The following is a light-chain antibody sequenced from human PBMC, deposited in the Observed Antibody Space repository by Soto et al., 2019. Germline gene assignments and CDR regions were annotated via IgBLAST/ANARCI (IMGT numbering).Light chain of an antibody. CDR3: NSYTSSSTLV. Sequence: QSVLTQPASVSGSPGQSITISCTGTSSDVGGYNYVSWYQQHPGKGPKLMIFDVSNRPSGVSNRFSGSKSGNTASLTISGLQAEDEADYYCNSYTSSSTLVFGGGTKLTVL. CDR1: SSDVGGYNY. CDR2: DVS. J-gene: IGLJ2*01. V-gene: IGLV2-14*01.